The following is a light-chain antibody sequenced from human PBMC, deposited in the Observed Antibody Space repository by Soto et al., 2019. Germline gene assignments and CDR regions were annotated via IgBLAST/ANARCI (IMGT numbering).Light chain of an antibody. CDR3: QRYNNWPLT. V-gene: IGKV3-15*01. J-gene: IGKJ4*01. CDR1: QSVSRK. CDR2: DAS. Sequence: EIVMTQSPATLSVSPGERATLSCRASQSVSRKLAWYQQRPGQAPRLLIYDASTRATGIPARFSGSGSGTEFTLTISSLQSEDFALYYCQRYNNWPLTFGGGTKVEIK.